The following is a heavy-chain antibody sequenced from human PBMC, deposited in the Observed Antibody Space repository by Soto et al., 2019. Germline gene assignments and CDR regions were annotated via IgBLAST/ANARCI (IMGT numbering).Heavy chain of an antibody. V-gene: IGHV2-5*01. D-gene: IGHD3-3*02. Sequence: QGTLKESGPTLVKPTQTLTLTCSFSGFSLCTSGVGVGWIRQSPGKALEWLALIYWSGADHYRPSLKSRLSIIKDTSKNQVLLIITHMDPVDTATYYCARGLATLPVFAFDIWGQATMVTVSS. CDR1: GFSLCTSGVG. J-gene: IGHJ3*02. CDR2: IYWSGAD. CDR3: ARGLATLPVFAFDI.